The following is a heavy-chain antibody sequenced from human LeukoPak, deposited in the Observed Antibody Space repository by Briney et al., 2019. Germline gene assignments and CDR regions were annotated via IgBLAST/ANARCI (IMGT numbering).Heavy chain of an antibody. CDR1: GGSMSSYY. J-gene: IGHJ6*02. Sequence: ETLSLTCTVSGGSMSSYYWSWIRQPPGKGGEWIGYLFYSGSTNYNPSLKSRVTISVDTSKNQFSLKLSSVIAADTAVYYCARFDSGSMGYYYAMDVWGQGTTVTVSS. V-gene: IGHV4-59*08. D-gene: IGHD3-10*01. CDR2: LFYSGST. CDR3: ARFDSGSMGYYYAMDV.